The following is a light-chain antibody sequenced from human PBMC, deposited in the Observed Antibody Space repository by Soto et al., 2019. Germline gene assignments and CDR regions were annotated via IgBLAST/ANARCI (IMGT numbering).Light chain of an antibody. CDR2: DNN. Sequence: RVQFSGYGSSSNIGNNYVSWYQQLPGTAPKLLIYDNNKRPSGIPDRFSGSKSGTSATLGITGLQTGDEADYYCGTWDSSLSAVVFGGGTKLTVL. V-gene: IGLV1-51*01. CDR3: GTWDSSLSAVV. CDR1: SSNIGNNY. J-gene: IGLJ2*01.